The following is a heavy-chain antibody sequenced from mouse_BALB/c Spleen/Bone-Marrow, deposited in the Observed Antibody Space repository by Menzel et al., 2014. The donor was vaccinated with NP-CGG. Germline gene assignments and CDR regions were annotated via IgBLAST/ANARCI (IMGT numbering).Heavy chain of an antibody. J-gene: IGHJ4*01. Sequence: EVQGVESGGGLVKPGGSLKLSCAASGFTFSDYYMYWVRQTPEKRLEWVATISDGGSYTYYPDSVKGRFTISRDNAKNNLYLQMNSLKSEDTAMYYCARGGRGMDYWGQGTSVTVSS. CDR3: ARGGRGMDY. D-gene: IGHD3-1*01. CDR2: ISDGGSYT. V-gene: IGHV5-4*02. CDR1: GFTFSDYY.